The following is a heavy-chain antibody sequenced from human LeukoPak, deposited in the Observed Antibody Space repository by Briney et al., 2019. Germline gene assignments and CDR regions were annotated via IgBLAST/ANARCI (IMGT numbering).Heavy chain of an antibody. V-gene: IGHV1-2*02. CDR3: ARVPSGGNKFDP. D-gene: IGHD6-25*01. Sequence: ASVKVSCKASGYTFTSYYMHWVRQAPGQGLEWMGWINPTSGDTNYAQKFQGRVTMTRDTSVSTAYMELSSLRSEDTAVYYCARVPSGGNKFDPWGQGTLVTVSS. CDR1: GYTFTSYY. J-gene: IGHJ5*02. CDR2: INPTSGDT.